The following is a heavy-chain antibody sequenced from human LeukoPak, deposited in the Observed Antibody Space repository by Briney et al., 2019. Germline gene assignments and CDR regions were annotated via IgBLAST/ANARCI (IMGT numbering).Heavy chain of an antibody. D-gene: IGHD5-24*01. CDR2: IIPIYGTA. CDR1: GVTFSNYP. J-gene: IGHJ5*02. V-gene: IGHV1-69*13. Sequence: SVKVSCKASGVTFSNYPIIWVRQAPGRGLEWLGGIIPIYGTANYALMFQGRITLSAHESTATAYMELRNLTSDDTAMYFCATHTGGYNYWWFDIWGQGTLVSVSS. CDR3: ATHTGGYNYWWFDI.